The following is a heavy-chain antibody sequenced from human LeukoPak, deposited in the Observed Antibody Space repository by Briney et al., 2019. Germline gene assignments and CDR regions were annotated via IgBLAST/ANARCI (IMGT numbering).Heavy chain of an antibody. V-gene: IGHV3-53*01. D-gene: IGHD3-22*01. CDR3: ARTYTNNAGCYLY. J-gene: IGHJ4*02. Sequence: GGSLRLSCTASGLSVSSSFMSWVRQTPGKGLEWVSSVFGGGGTRYADSVMGRFTISRDNSKSTLYLQMNSLRAEDTAVYYCARTYTNNAGCYLYWGQGTLVTVYS. CDR1: GLSVSSSF. CDR2: VFGGGGT.